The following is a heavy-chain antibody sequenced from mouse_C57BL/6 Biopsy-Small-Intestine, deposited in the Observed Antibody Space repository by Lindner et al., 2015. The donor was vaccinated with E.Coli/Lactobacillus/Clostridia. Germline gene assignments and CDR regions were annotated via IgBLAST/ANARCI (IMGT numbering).Heavy chain of an antibody. J-gene: IGHJ1*03. CDR3: ARGGYGSSYGYFDV. D-gene: IGHD1-1*01. Sequence: VQLQESGAEVVRPGTSVKMSCKASGYTFINYWIGWAKQRPGHGLEWIGDIYPGGVYTNYNEKFKDKATLTADRSSSTAYLQFSSLTSEDSAVYFCARGGYGSSYGYFDVWGTGTTVTVSS. CDR2: IYPGGVYT. V-gene: IGHV1-63*01. CDR1: GYTFINYW.